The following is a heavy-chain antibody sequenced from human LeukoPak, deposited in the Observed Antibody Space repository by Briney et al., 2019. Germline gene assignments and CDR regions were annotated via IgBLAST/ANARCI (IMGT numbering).Heavy chain of an antibody. CDR2: IYATGST. D-gene: IGHD3-10*01. CDR3: ARHGSVRSPLGP. J-gene: IGHJ5*02. CDR1: GGSISSYY. Sequence: SETLSLTCTVSGGSISSYYWSWIRQPPGKGLEWTGYIYATGSTNYNPSLKSRVTISVDTPKNQFSLNLRSVTAADTAVYYCARHGSVRSPLGPWGQGTLVTVSS. V-gene: IGHV4-4*09.